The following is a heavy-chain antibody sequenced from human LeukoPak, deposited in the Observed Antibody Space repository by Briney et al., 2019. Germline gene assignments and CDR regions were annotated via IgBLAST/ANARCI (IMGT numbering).Heavy chain of an antibody. D-gene: IGHD3-10*01. CDR2: ISAYNGNT. V-gene: IGHV1-18*01. CDR1: GYTFTSYG. Sequence: ASVKVSCKASGYTFTSYGISWVRQAPGQGLEWMGWISAYNGNTNYAQKLQGRVTMTTDTSTSTAYMELRSLRSDDTAVYYCAREDGSEILDAFDIWGQGTMVTVSS. CDR3: AREDGSEILDAFDI. J-gene: IGHJ3*02.